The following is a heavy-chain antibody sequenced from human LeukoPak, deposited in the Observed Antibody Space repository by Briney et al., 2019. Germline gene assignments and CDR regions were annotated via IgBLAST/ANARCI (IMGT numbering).Heavy chain of an antibody. J-gene: IGHJ3*02. CDR3: ARPAKSSSDAFDI. V-gene: IGHV5-51*01. CDR2: IYPGDSDT. D-gene: IGHD6-6*01. CDR1: GYSFTSYW. Sequence: GESLKISCKGSGYSFTSYWIGWVRQMPGKGLEWMGIIYPGDSDTRYSPSFQGQVTISADKSISTAYLQWSSLKASDAAMYYCARPAKSSSDAFDIWGQGTMVTVSS.